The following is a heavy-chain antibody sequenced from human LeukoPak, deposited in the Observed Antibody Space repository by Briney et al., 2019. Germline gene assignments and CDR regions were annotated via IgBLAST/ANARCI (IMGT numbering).Heavy chain of an antibody. CDR3: ARDQWGQQLVAFYYYYGMDV. CDR1: GGTFSSYA. D-gene: IGHD6-13*01. CDR2: IIPIFGTT. J-gene: IGHJ6*02. Sequence: VASVKVSCKASGGTFSSYAISWVRQAPGQGLEWMGGIIPIFGTTNYAQKFQGRVTITTDESTSTAYMELSSLRSEDTAVYYCARDQWGQQLVAFYYYYGMDVWGQGTTVTVSS. V-gene: IGHV1-69*05.